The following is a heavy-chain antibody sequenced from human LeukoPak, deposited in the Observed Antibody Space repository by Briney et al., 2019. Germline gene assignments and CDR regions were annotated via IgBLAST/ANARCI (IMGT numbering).Heavy chain of an antibody. CDR2: ISSNNSTI. J-gene: IGHJ6*03. D-gene: IGHD3-3*01. CDR3: ARVRVLEWLVQPYYYYYYMDV. Sequence: PGGSLRLSCAASGFTFSSYSMNWLRQAPGKGLEWVSYISSNNSTIYYADSVKGRFTISRDNANNSLYLQMNSLRAEDTAVYYCARVRVLEWLVQPYYYYYYMDVWGKGTTVTVSS. V-gene: IGHV3-48*04. CDR1: GFTFSSYS.